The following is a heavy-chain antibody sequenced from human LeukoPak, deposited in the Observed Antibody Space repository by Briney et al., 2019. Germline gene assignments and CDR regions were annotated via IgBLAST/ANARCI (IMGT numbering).Heavy chain of an antibody. CDR3: ASGVYYDSSGYSFEY. D-gene: IGHD3-22*01. J-gene: IGHJ4*02. Sequence: LVKVSCKASGGTFSSYGISWVRQARGQGLEWMGGIIPIFGTANYAQKFQGRVTITADESTSTAYMELSSLRSEDTAVYYCASGVYYDSSGYSFEYWGQGTLVTVSS. V-gene: IGHV1-69*13. CDR2: IIPIFGTA. CDR1: GGTFSSYG.